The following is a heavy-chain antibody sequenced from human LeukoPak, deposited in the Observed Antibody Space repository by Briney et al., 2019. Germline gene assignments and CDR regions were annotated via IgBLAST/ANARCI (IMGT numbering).Heavy chain of an antibody. D-gene: IGHD3-10*01. CDR2: INRSGST. CDR1: GGSFSGYY. J-gene: IGHJ5*02. CDR3: ARSMVQGVIITTNWFDP. V-gene: IGHV4-34*01. Sequence: SETLSLTCAVYGGSFSGYYCSWIRQPPGKGLEWIGEINRSGSTNYNPSLKSRVTISVDTSKNQFSLKLSSVTAADTAVYYCARSMVQGVIITTNWFDPWGQGTMVTVSS.